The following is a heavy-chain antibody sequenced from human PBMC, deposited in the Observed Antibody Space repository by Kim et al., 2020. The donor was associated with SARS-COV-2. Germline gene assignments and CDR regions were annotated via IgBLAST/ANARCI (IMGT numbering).Heavy chain of an antibody. CDR2: ISSSSSYT. CDR1: GFTFSSYS. Sequence: GGSLRLSCAASGFTFSSYSMNWVRQAPGKGLEWVSSISSSSSYTYYADSVKGRFTISRDNAKNSLYLQMNSLRAEDTAVYYCARVPGSSFGEPLYYFDC. V-gene: IGHV3-21*01. CDR3: ARVPGSSFGEPLYYFDC. J-gene: IGHJ4*01. D-gene: IGHD3-10*01.